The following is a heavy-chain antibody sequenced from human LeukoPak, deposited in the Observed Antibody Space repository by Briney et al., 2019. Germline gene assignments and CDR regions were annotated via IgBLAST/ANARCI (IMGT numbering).Heavy chain of an antibody. CDR3: ARDYGDLPFDY. Sequence: GGSLRLSCAASGFTFSSYSMNWVRQAPGKGLEWVSSISSSSSYTYYADSVKGRFTISRDNAKNSLYLQMNSLRAEDTAVYYCARDYGDLPFDYWGQGTLVTVSS. CDR1: GFTFSSYS. D-gene: IGHD4-17*01. V-gene: IGHV3-21*01. J-gene: IGHJ4*02. CDR2: ISSSSSYT.